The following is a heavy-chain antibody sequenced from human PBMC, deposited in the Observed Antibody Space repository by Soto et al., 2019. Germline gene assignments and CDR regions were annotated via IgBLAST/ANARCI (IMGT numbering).Heavy chain of an antibody. J-gene: IGHJ6*02. Sequence: QVQLVESGGGVVQPGRSLRLSCAASGFTFSSYGMHWVRQAPGKGLEWVAVIWYDGSNKYYADSVKGRFTISRDNSKNTLYLQMSSLRAEDTAVYYCARERTVRLTYGMDVWGQGTTVTVSS. CDR2: IWYDGSNK. V-gene: IGHV3-33*01. CDR3: ARERTVRLTYGMDV. D-gene: IGHD1-1*01. CDR1: GFTFSSYG.